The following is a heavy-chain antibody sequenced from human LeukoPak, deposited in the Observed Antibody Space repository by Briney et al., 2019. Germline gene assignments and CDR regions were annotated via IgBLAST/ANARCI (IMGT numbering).Heavy chain of an antibody. Sequence: GGSLRLSCAASGFTFSSYAMHWVRQAPGKGLEWVAVISYDGSNKYYADSVKGRFTISRDNSKNTLYLQMNSLRAEDTAVYYCAKDRFYSSSWFDAFDIWGQGTMVTVSS. V-gene: IGHV3-30-3*01. CDR3: AKDRFYSSSWFDAFDI. D-gene: IGHD6-13*01. J-gene: IGHJ3*02. CDR1: GFTFSSYA. CDR2: ISYDGSNK.